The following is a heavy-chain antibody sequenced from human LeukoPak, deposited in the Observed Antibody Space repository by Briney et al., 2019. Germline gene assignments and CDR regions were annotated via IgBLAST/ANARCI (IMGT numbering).Heavy chain of an antibody. CDR2: ISSSGSTI. CDR1: GFIFSSYE. D-gene: IGHD1-26*01. Sequence: PGGSLRLSCAASGFIFSSYEMNWVRQARGKGLEWVSYISSSGSTIYYADSVKGRFTISRDNAKNSLYLQMNSLRAEDTAVYYCARGTTRAWFDPWGQGTLVTVSS. J-gene: IGHJ5*02. CDR3: ARGTTRAWFDP. V-gene: IGHV3-48*03.